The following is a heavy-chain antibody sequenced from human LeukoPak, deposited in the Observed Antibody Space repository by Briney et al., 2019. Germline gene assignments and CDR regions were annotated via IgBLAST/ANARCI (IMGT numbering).Heavy chain of an antibody. CDR3: PRAYSSSWYGGWFDP. J-gene: IGHJ5*02. D-gene: IGHD6-13*01. V-gene: IGHV1-69*13. Sequence: SVKVSCKASGGTFRSYAISWVRQAPGQGLEWMGGIIPIFGTANYAQKFQGRVTITADESTSTAYMELSSLRSEDTAVYYCPRAYSSSWYGGWFDPWGQGTLVTVSS. CDR2: IIPIFGTA. CDR1: GGTFRSYA.